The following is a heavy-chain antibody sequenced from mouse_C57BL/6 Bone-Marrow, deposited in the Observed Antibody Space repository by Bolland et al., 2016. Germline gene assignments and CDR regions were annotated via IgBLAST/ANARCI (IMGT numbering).Heavy chain of an antibody. V-gene: IGHV1-53*01. CDR3: ARKGGAMDY. CDR2: SNGGT. J-gene: IGHJ4*01. Sequence: SNGGTNYNEKFKSKATLTVDKSSSTAYMQLSSLTSEDSAVYYCARKGGAMDYWGSRNL.